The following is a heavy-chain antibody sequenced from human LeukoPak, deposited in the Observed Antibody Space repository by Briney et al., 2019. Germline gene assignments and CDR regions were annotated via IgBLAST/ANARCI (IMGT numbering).Heavy chain of an antibody. CDR3: AGMLESDYGSGSSYDY. CDR2: IYTSGST. D-gene: IGHD3-10*01. J-gene: IGHJ4*02. Sequence: SETLSLTCTVSGGSISSGIYYWSWIRQPAGKGLEWIGRIYTSGSTNYNPSLKSRVTISVDTSKNQFSLKLSSVTAADTAVYYCAGMLESDYGSGSSYDYWGQGTLVTVSS. V-gene: IGHV4-61*02. CDR1: GGSISSGIYY.